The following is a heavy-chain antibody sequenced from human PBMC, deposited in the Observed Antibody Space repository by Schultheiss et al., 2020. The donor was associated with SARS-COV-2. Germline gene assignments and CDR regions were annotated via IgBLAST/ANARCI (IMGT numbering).Heavy chain of an antibody. CDR2: ISTSSAYI. J-gene: IGHJ4*02. CDR3: ARDVGAN. D-gene: IGHD2-15*01. Sequence: GGSLRLSCAASGFTFSSYSMNWVRQAPGKGLEWVSSISTSSAYIYYADSVQGRFTISRDNSKNTLYLQMNSLRVEDTAVYYCARDVGANWGQGTLVTVSS. V-gene: IGHV3-21*01. CDR1: GFTFSSYS.